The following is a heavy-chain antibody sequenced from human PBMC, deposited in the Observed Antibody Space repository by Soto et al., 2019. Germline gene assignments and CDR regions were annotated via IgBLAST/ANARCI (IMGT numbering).Heavy chain of an antibody. CDR3: AREPYSSSYLYYFDY. D-gene: IGHD6-6*01. CDR2: ISSSSSYI. V-gene: IGHV3-21*01. J-gene: IGHJ4*02. Sequence: EVQLVESGGGLVKPGGSLRLSCAASGFTFSSYSMNWVRQAPGKGLEWVSSISSSSSYIYYADSVKGRVTISRDNAKNSLYLQMNSLRAEDTAVYYCAREPYSSSYLYYFDYWGQGTLVTVSS. CDR1: GFTFSSYS.